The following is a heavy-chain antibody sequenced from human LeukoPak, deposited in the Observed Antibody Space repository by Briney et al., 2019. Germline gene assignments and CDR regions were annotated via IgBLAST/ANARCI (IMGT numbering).Heavy chain of an antibody. CDR2: ISYDGRNK. D-gene: IGHD3-16*01. Sequence: GGSLRLSCAASGFAVKSSYMNWVRQAPGKGLEWVTCISYDGRNKNYGESVKDRFTISRDNSKSMLYLQMSSLRTEDTAIYYCARVRYELFTSGALDIWGQGTMVTVSS. CDR3: ARVRYELFTSGALDI. J-gene: IGHJ3*02. CDR1: GFAVKSSY. V-gene: IGHV3-30*03.